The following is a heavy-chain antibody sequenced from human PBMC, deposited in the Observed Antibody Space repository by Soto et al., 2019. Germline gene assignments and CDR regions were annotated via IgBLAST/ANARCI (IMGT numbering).Heavy chain of an antibody. CDR2: IYYSGST. J-gene: IGHJ4*02. Sequence: SETLSLPCTVSGGSISSYYWSWIRQPPGKGLEWIGYIYYSGSTNYNPSLKSRVTISVDTSKNQFSLKLSSVTAADTAVYYCARYNWGKGYYFDYWGQGTLVTVSS. CDR3: ARYNWGKGYYFDY. V-gene: IGHV4-59*01. CDR1: GGSISSYY. D-gene: IGHD7-27*01.